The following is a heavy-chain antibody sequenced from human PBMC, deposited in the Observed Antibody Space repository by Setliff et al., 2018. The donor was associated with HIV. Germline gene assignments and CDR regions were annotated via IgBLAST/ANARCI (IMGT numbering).Heavy chain of an antibody. J-gene: IGHJ4*02. CDR2: IYYSGST. D-gene: IGHD2-2*02. V-gene: IGHV4-59*01. CDR3: ARHTVFVRYFDH. Sequence: PSETLSLTCTVSGDSISSYYWSWIRQPPGKGLEWIGYIYYSGSTNYNPSLKSRVTISLDMSKNQFSLRLSSVTAADTAVYYCARHTVFVRYFDHWGQGMLVTVSS. CDR1: GDSISSYY.